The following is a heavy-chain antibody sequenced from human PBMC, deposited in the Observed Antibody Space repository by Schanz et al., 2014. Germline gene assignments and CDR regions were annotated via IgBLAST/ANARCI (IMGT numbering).Heavy chain of an antibody. J-gene: IGHJ4*02. CDR1: GYSFSDYD. D-gene: IGHD3-10*01. V-gene: IGHV3-30*02. Sequence: QVQLLESGGGVVQPGGSLRLSCVGSGYSFSDYDMYWIRQAPGKGLEWLAFLRSDGSRRDYANSVKGRFTISRDNSRNTLSLQMSSLRPEDTAVYYCAKDPPRGVRTPIKPTLDYWGQGTRVTVS. CDR2: LRSDGSRR. CDR3: AKDPPRGVRTPIKPTLDY.